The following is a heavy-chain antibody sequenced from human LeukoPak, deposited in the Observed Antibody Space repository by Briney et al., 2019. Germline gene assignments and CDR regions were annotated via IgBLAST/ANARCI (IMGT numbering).Heavy chain of an antibody. Sequence: SETLSLTCAVYGGSFSGYYWSWIRQPPGKGLDWIGEINHSGSTNYNPSLKSRVTISVDTSKNQFSLKLSSVTAADTAVYYCARGALGYCSSTSCYRVYYYYGMDVWGKGTTVTVSS. CDR3: ARGALGYCSSTSCYRVYYYYGMDV. CDR1: GGSFSGYY. J-gene: IGHJ6*04. D-gene: IGHD2-2*02. CDR2: INHSGST. V-gene: IGHV4-34*01.